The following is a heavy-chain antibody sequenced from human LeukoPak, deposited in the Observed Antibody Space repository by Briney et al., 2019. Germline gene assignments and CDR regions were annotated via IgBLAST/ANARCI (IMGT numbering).Heavy chain of an antibody. CDR2: ISSSRTI. CDR1: GFTFSSYS. J-gene: IGHJ4*02. Sequence: GGSLRLSCAASGFTFSSYSMNWVRQAPGKGLEWVSYISSSRTIYYADSVKGRFTISRDNAKNSLYLQMNSLRDEDTAVYYCARDAYGDYAVDYWGQGTLVTVSS. V-gene: IGHV3-48*02. CDR3: ARDAYGDYAVDY. D-gene: IGHD4-17*01.